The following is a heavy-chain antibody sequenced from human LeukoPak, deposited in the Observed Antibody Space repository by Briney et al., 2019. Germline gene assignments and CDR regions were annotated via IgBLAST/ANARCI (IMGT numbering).Heavy chain of an antibody. CDR1: GGSFSGYY. CDR3: ARVVMYPSGGAVEDY. J-gene: IGHJ4*02. D-gene: IGHD6-19*01. V-gene: IGHV4-34*01. Sequence: SETLSLTCAVYGGSFSGYYWSWIRQPPGKGLEWIGEINHSGSTNYNPSLKSRVTISVDTSKNQFSLKLSSVTAADTAVYYCARVVMYPSGGAVEDYWGQGTLVTVSS. CDR2: INHSGST.